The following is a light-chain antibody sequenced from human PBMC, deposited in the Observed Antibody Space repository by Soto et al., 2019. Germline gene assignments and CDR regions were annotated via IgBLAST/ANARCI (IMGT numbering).Light chain of an antibody. Sequence: DLPMTQSPSSLSASVGDRVTITCRASQSISKYLNWYQQKSGKAPKLLIYKASTLKSGVPSRFSGSGSGTEFTLTISSLQPDDFATYYCQHYNSYSEAFGQGTKVDIK. CDR1: QSISKY. V-gene: IGKV1-5*03. CDR3: QHYNSYSEA. CDR2: KAS. J-gene: IGKJ1*01.